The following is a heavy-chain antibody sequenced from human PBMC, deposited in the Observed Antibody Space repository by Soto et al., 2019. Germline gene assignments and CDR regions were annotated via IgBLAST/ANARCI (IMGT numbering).Heavy chain of an antibody. CDR3: ARGRSSIL. CDR2: SHYSGRT. V-gene: IGHV4-59*01. CDR1: GDSLSDYY. D-gene: IGHD6-6*01. J-gene: IGHJ4*02. Sequence: QVQLQESGPGLVRPSGTLSLTCTVSGDSLSDYYWNWIRQPPGKGLEWSGYSHYSGRTSYNSSLKSRVTMTVDTSKNQFSLKLSSLTAADTAVYYCARGRSSILGGQGTLVTVSS.